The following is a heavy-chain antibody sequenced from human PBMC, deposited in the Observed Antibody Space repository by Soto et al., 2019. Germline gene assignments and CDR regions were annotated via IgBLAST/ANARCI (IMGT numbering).Heavy chain of an antibody. D-gene: IGHD5-12*01. CDR3: ARGPSVVATYLDY. CDR2: MIPIFGTA. J-gene: IGHJ4*02. CDR1: GGTFSSYA. V-gene: IGHV1-69*13. Sequence: ASVKVSCKASGGTFSSYAISWVRQAPGQGLEWMGGMIPIFGTANYAQKFQGRVTITADESTSTAYMELSSLRSEDTAVYYCARGPSVVATYLDYWGQGTLVTVSS.